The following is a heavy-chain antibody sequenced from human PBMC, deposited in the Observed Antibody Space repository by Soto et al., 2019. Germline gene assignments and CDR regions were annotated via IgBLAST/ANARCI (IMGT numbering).Heavy chain of an antibody. Sequence: QVQLQQWGAGLLKPSETLSLTCAVYGGSFSGYYWSWIRQPPGKGLEWIGEINHSGSTNYNPSLKCRVPQSVNTSKNQLSMRLRSGTAPDTSVYYCARARSDIVVVVACSGTFLCRNYYYYMDVWVKGTTVTVSS. J-gene: IGHJ6*03. CDR3: ARARSDIVVVVACSGTFLCRNYYYYMDV. D-gene: IGHD2-15*01. CDR2: INHSGST. CDR1: GGSFSGYY. V-gene: IGHV4-34*01.